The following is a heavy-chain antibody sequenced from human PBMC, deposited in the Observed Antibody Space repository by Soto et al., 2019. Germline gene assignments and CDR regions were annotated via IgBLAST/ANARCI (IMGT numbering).Heavy chain of an antibody. D-gene: IGHD1-26*01. J-gene: IGHJ4*02. CDR2: IIPVFGTT. Sequence: QVQLVQSGAELKKPGSSVKVSCKASGDTFSGYPINWVRQAPGEGLEWMGRIIPVFGTTNDAQMFEGRVTFNADDSTKAAYMALTGLLSKVRAVYYCASDGRLGDLKYWCSGTLVTVSS. V-gene: IGHV1-69*18. CDR1: GDTFSGYP. CDR3: ASDGRLGDLKY.